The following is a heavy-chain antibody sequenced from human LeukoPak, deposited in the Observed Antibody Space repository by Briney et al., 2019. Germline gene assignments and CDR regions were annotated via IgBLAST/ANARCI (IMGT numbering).Heavy chain of an antibody. CDR2: TSDSRNP. CDR3: AKGSNWNDGAFDS. J-gene: IGHJ4*02. V-gene: IGHV4-59*11. Sequence: SETLSLTCIVSGASIGDHFWSWIRQPPGKGLEWIGYTSDSRNPDYNPSLKSRLTFSVDTSQNQISLKLSSVTAADTAVYFCAKGSNWNDGAFDSWGQGTLVTVSS. CDR1: GASIGDHF. D-gene: IGHD1-1*01.